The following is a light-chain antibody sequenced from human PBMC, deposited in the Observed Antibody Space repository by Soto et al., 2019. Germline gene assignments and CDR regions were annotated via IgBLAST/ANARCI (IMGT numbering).Light chain of an antibody. CDR2: DAC. Sequence: EIVLTQSPGTLSLSPRERATLSCRASRSVSNNYLAWYQQQRGQAPRLLIYDACNRATGIPARFSGSGSGTDFTLTISRLEPEDFAVYYCQQGSNWRWTFGHGTKVDIK. J-gene: IGKJ1*01. V-gene: IGKV3D-20*02. CDR3: QQGSNWRWT. CDR1: RSVSNNY.